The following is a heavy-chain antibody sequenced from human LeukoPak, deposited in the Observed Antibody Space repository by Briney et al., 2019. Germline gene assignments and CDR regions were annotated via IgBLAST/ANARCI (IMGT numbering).Heavy chain of an antibody. Sequence: PSETLSLTCAVYGGSFSGYYWSWIRQPPGKGLEWIGEINHSGSTNYNPSLKSRVTISVDTSKNRFSLKLSSVTAADTAVYYCARGGRDYGSGSYRRTYFDYWGQGTLVTVSS. D-gene: IGHD3-10*01. CDR3: ARGGRDYGSGSYRRTYFDY. V-gene: IGHV4-34*01. CDR1: GGSFSGYY. CDR2: INHSGST. J-gene: IGHJ4*02.